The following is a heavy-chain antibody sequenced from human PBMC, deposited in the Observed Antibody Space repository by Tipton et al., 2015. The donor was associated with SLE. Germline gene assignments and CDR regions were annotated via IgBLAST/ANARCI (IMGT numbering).Heavy chain of an antibody. CDR2: VYENDFT. J-gene: IGHJ5*02. Sequence: TLSLTCTVSGGSIRSYYWSWVRQPPGKGLEWIGYVYENDFTNYNPSLKSRVTISVDTSKNQFSLKLSSVTAADTAIYYCARDSSGGYNWFDPWGQGTLVTVSS. CDR3: ARDSSGGYNWFDP. CDR1: GGSIRSYY. D-gene: IGHD3-22*01. V-gene: IGHV4-59*01.